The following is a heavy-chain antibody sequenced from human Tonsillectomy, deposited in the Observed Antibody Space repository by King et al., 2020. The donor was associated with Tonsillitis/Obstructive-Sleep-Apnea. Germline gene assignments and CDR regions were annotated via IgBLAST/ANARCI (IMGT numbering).Heavy chain of an antibody. Sequence: VQLVESGGGLVKPGGSLRLSCAASGFTFSTYSMNWVRQAPGKGLEWVSSISSSNSYIYYADSLKGRFTIFRENAKNSLYLQMNSLRAEDTAVYFCARVSLDYGGNSAVDSWGQGTLVTVSS. CDR2: ISSSNSYI. CDR1: GFTFSTYS. CDR3: ARVSLDYGGNSAVDS. D-gene: IGHD4-23*01. V-gene: IGHV3-21*01. J-gene: IGHJ4*02.